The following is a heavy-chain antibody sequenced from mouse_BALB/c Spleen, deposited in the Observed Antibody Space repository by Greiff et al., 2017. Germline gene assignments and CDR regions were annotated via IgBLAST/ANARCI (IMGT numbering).Heavy chain of an antibody. CDR1: GFSLTDYG. D-gene: IGHD2-1*01. CDR2: IWGGGST. V-gene: IGHV2-6-5*01. Sequence: VQLVESGPGLVAPSQSLSITCTVSGFSLTDYGVSWIRQPPGKGLEWLGVIWGGGSTYYNSALKSRLSISKDNSKSQVFLKMNSLQTDDTAMYYCAEHRDYGNVFFAYWGQGTLVTVSA. CDR3: AEHRDYGNVFFAY. J-gene: IGHJ3*01.